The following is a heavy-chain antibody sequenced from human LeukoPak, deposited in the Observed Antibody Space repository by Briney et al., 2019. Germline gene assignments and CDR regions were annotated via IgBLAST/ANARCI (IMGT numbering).Heavy chain of an antibody. J-gene: IGHJ4*02. Sequence: GGSLRLSCAASGFTFSSYWMYWVRQAPGMGPVWVARINTDGSSLNYADSVKGRFTISRDNAKNTLYLHMNSLGAEDTAVYYCARRINYYDSSGYYYVRYFDSWGQGTLVAVSS. CDR1: GFTFSSYW. CDR2: INTDGSSL. CDR3: ARRINYYDSSGYYYVRYFDS. D-gene: IGHD3-22*01. V-gene: IGHV3-74*01.